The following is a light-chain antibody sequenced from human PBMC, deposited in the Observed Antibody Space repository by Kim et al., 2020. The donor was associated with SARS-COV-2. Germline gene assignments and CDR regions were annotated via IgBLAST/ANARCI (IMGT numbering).Light chain of an antibody. CDR1: SSGVGGYNY. CDR3: SSYAGSNKLWV. Sequence: QSVTSSCTGTSSGVGGYNYVSWYQQHPGKAPKLMSYEVSRRPSGVPDRFSGSKSGNTASLTVSGLQAEDEADYDGSSYAGSNKLWVFGGGTQLTVL. CDR2: EVS. J-gene: IGLJ3*02. V-gene: IGLV2-8*01.